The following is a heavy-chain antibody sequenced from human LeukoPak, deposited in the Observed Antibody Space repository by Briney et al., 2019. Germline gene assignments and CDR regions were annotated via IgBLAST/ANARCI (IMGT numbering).Heavy chain of an antibody. J-gene: IGHJ3*02. CDR3: ARELRWGAFDI. CDR1: GGSISSGDYY. D-gene: IGHD1-26*01. V-gene: IGHV4-30-4*08. Sequence: SETLSLTCTVSGGSISSGDYYWSWIRQPPGKGLEWIGYIYYSGSTYYNPSLKSRVTISVDTSKNQFSLKLSSVTAADTAVYYCARELRWGAFDIWGQGTMVTVSS. CDR2: IYYSGST.